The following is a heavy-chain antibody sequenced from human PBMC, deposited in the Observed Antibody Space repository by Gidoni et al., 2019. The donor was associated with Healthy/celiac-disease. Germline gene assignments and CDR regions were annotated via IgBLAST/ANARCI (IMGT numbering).Heavy chain of an antibody. Sequence: EVQLVESGGGLVKPGGSLRLSCAASGFTFSSSSMNWVRQAPGKGLEWVSSISSSSSYIYYADSVKGRFTISRDNAKNSLYLQMNSLRAEDTAVYYCARDLVTTGESGGFMDAFDIWGQGTMVTVSS. V-gene: IGHV3-21*01. J-gene: IGHJ3*02. CDR2: ISSSSSYI. CDR3: ARDLVTTGESGGFMDAFDI. D-gene: IGHD3-16*01. CDR1: GFTFSSSS.